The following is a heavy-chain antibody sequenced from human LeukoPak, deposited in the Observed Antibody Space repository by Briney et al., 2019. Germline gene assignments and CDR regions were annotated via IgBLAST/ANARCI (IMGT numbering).Heavy chain of an antibody. CDR2: MNPNSGNT. J-gene: IGHJ6*03. V-gene: IGHV1-8*03. CDR3: ARGPGDYDFWSGYYRPDYYYYMDV. CDR1: GYTFTSYG. D-gene: IGHD3-3*01. Sequence: ASVKVSCKASGYTFTSYGISWVRQAPGQGLERMGWMNPNSGNTGYAQKFQGRVTITRNTSISTAYMELSSLRSEDTAVYYCARGPGDYDFWSGYYRPDYYYYMDVWGKGTTVTVSS.